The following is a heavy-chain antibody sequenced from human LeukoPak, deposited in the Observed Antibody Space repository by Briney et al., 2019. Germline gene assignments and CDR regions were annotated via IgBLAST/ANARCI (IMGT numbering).Heavy chain of an antibody. CDR3: ARGAYYYYGMDV. Sequence: SETLSLTCTVSGGSISSYYWSWIRQPPGKGLEWIGYVFYRGSTIYNPSLKSRVTISVDTSKSQFSLNLRSVTAADTAVYYCARGAYYYYGMDVWGPGTTVTVSS. CDR2: VFYRGST. J-gene: IGHJ6*02. V-gene: IGHV4-59*01. CDR1: GGSISSYY.